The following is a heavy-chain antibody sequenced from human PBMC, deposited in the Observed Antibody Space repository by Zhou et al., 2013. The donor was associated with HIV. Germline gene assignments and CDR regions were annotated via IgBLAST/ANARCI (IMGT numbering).Heavy chain of an antibody. J-gene: IGHJ6*03. CDR1: GGSISSSSYY. D-gene: IGHD4-4*01. CDR2: MYSSGST. V-gene: IGHV4-61*02. Sequence: QVQLQESGPGLVKPSQTLSLTCTVSGGSISSSSYYWSWIRQPAGKGLEWIGRMYSSGSTNYKPSLKSRVTMSVDTSKNQFSLKLSSVTAADTAVYYCARTTVTRDYYYMDVWGKGTTGHRSP. CDR3: ARTTVTRDYYYMDV.